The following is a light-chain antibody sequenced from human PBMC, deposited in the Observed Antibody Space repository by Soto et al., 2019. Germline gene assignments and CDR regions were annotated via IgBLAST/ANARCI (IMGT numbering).Light chain of an antibody. Sequence: EIVLTQSPATLSLSPGERATLSCGASQSVSSSYLAWYQQKPGQAPRLLIYDASNRATGIPARFSGSGSGTDFTLTISRLEPEDFGIYYCQQYGNSPLFGQGTRLEI. V-gene: IGKV3D-20*01. CDR2: DAS. CDR1: QSVSSSY. J-gene: IGKJ5*01. CDR3: QQYGNSPL.